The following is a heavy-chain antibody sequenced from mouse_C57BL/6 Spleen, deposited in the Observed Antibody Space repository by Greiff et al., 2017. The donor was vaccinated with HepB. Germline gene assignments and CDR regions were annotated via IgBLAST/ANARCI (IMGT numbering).Heavy chain of an antibody. CDR1: GYTFTDYE. V-gene: IGHV1-15*01. Sequence: QVQLQQSGAELVRPGASVTLSCKASGYTFTDYEMHWVKQTPVHGLEWIGAIDPETGGTAYNQKFKGKAILTADKSSSTAYMELRSLTSEDSAVYYCTRRDYGTIYEGYYFDYWGQDTTLTVSS. CDR2: IDPETGGT. CDR3: TRRDYGTIYEGYYFDY. J-gene: IGHJ2*01. D-gene: IGHD1-1*01.